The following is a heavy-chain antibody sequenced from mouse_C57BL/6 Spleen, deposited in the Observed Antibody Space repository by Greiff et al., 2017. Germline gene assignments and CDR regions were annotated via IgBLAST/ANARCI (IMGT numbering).Heavy chain of an antibody. CDR1: GYTFTSYD. Sequence: QVQLQQSGPELVKPGASVKLSCKASGYTFTSYDINWVKQRPGQGLEWIGWIYPRDGSTKYNEKFKGKATLTVDTSSSTAYMELHSLTSEDSAVYFCARSAPYYCGSSYGYFDVWGTGTTVTVSS. V-gene: IGHV1-85*01. J-gene: IGHJ1*03. CDR2: IYPRDGST. D-gene: IGHD1-1*01. CDR3: ARSAPYYCGSSYGYFDV.